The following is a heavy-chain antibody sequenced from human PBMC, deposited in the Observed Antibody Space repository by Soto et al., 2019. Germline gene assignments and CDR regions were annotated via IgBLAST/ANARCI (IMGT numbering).Heavy chain of an antibody. J-gene: IGHJ5*02. CDR2: IYYSGST. D-gene: IGHD2-15*01. Sequence: QVQLQESGPGLVKPSETLSLTCTVSGGSISSYYWSWIRQPPGKGLEWIGYIYYSGSTNYNPSLKSRVTISVDTSKNQFSLKLSSVTAADTAVYYCARQAVVVVAATRFGWFDPWGQGTLVTVSS. CDR3: ARQAVVVVAATRFGWFDP. CDR1: GGSISSYY. V-gene: IGHV4-59*08.